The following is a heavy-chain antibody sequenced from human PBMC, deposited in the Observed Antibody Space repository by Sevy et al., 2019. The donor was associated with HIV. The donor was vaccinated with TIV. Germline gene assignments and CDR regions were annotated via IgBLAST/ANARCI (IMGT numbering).Heavy chain of an antibody. CDR1: GFTFSSYA. CDR2: ISGSGGST. Sequence: GGSLRLSCAASGFTFSSYAMSWVRQAPGKGLEWVSAISGSGGSTYYADSVKGRFTISRDNSKNTLYLQMNSLRAEDTAVYYCANENYDILTGYYRGSFDYWGLGTLVTVS. D-gene: IGHD3-9*01. V-gene: IGHV3-23*01. J-gene: IGHJ4*02. CDR3: ANENYDILTGYYRGSFDY.